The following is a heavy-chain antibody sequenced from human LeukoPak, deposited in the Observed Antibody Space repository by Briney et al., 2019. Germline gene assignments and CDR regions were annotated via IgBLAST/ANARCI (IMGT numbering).Heavy chain of an antibody. V-gene: IGHV4-59*01. CDR3: ARGYSSSWQSELFRAHWMLPDYYYYHYMDV. J-gene: IGHJ6*03. CDR1: GGSISNYY. D-gene: IGHD6-13*01. Sequence: SETLSLTCTVSGGSISNYYWSWIRQPPGKGLEWIGYIYSSGSTNYNPSLKSRVSIPVDTSKIQFSLKLSSVTAADTAVYYCARGYSSSWQSELFRAHWMLPDYYYYHYMDVWGKGATVTISS. CDR2: IYSSGST.